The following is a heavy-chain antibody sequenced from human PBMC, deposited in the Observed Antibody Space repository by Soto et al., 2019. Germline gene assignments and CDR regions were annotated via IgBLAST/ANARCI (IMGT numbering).Heavy chain of an antibody. CDR3: ARSGDSSGWYVDY. CDR2: ISNEGSNK. Sequence: QVQLVESGGGVVQPGRSLRLSCAASGFTFSSYAMHWVRQAPGKGLEWVAVISNEGSNKYYADSVKGRFTISRDNSKNTLYLQMTSLRAEDTAVYYCARSGDSSGWYVDYWGQGTLVTVSS. CDR1: GFTFSSYA. J-gene: IGHJ4*02. V-gene: IGHV3-30-3*01. D-gene: IGHD6-19*01.